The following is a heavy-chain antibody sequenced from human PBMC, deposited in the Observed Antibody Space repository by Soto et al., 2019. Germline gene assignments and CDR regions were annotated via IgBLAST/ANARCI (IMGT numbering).Heavy chain of an antibody. CDR3: ARCPQPPDTANPYAVDV. J-gene: IGHJ6*02. CDR1: GGTFSRSG. CDR2: IVPSVDTT. Sequence: QVQLVQSGTEVKKPGASVKVSCKASGGTFSRSGFHWVRQAPGQGLEWMGMIVPSVDTTNYAQKFQARVTISTDQFTSTVYMELRSLRSEDTAVYYCARCPQPPDTANPYAVDVWGQGTRVIVSS. V-gene: IGHV1-69*18. D-gene: IGHD5-18*01.